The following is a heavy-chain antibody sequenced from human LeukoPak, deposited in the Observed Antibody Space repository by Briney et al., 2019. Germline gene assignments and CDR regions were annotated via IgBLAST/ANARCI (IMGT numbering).Heavy chain of an antibody. D-gene: IGHD3-22*01. CDR2: ISTYTGNT. V-gene: IGHV1-18*01. CDR1: GYTFSSCG. J-gene: IGHJ4*02. CDR3: ARDLMSSYYYDGSFNY. Sequence: ASVKVSCKTSGYTFSSCGVSWVREAPGQGLEWVGWISTYTGNTAFAQKFQGRVTMTTDTSTSTAYMELRSLRSDDTAVYYCARDLMSSYYYDGSFNYWGQGTLVSVSS.